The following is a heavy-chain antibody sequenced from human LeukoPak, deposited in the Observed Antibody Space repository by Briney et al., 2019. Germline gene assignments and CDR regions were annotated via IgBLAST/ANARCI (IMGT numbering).Heavy chain of an antibody. J-gene: IGHJ3*02. CDR3: ARDHPSSGWDSPDASDI. CDR2: ISYDGSNK. V-gene: IGHV3-30-3*01. CDR1: GFTFSSYA. Sequence: PGGSLRLSCAASGFTFSSYAMHWVRQAPGKGLEWVAVISYDGSNKYYADSVKGRFTISRDNSKNTLYLQMNSLRAEDTAVYYCARDHPSSGWDSPDASDIWGQGTMVTVSS. D-gene: IGHD3-9*01.